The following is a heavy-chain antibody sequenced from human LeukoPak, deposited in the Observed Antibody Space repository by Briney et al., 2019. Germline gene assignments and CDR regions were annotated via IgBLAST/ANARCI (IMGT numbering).Heavy chain of an antibody. CDR3: ARVRYGLQSNFDY. D-gene: IGHD5-24*01. J-gene: IGHJ4*02. Sequence: SETLSLTCAVYGGSFSGYYWSWIRQPPGKGLEWIGEINHSGSANYNPSLKSRVTISVDTSKNQFSLKLSSVTAADTAVYYCARVRYGLQSNFDYWGQGTLVTVSS. V-gene: IGHV4-34*01. CDR2: INHSGSA. CDR1: GGSFSGYY.